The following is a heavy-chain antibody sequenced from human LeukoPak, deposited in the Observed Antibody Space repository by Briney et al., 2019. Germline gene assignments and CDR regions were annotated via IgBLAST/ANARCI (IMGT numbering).Heavy chain of an antibody. CDR1: GFKFSDHY. CDR3: ARDQSPMVRGVIGY. Sequence: GGSQRLSCAASGFKFSDHYIDWVRQAPGKGLEWVGRSRNKASSYTTEYAASVEGRFTISRDISESSLYLQMNSLRAEDTAVYYCARDQSPMVRGVIGYWGQGTLVTVSS. J-gene: IGHJ4*02. D-gene: IGHD3-10*01. CDR2: SRNKASSYTT. V-gene: IGHV3-72*01.